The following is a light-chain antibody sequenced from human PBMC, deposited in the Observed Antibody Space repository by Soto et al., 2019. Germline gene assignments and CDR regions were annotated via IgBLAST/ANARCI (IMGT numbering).Light chain of an antibody. J-gene: IGLJ1*01. CDR2: EVS. CDR3: SSYAGSDNYV. V-gene: IGLV2-8*01. CDR1: SSDTGDYNY. Sequence: QSALTQPPSASGSPGQSVTISCSRTSSDTGDYNYVSWYQQHPGKAPKLMIYEVSKRPSGVPDRFSGSKSGNTASLTVSGLQAEDEADYYCSSYAGSDNYVFGTGTKLTVL.